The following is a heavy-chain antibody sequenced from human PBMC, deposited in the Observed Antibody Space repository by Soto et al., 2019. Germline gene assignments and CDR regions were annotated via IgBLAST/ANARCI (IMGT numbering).Heavy chain of an antibody. CDR2: IIPIFGTA. V-gene: IGHV1-69*13. Sequence: GASVKVSCKASGGTFSSYAISWVRQAPGQGLEWMGGIIPIFGTANYAQKFQGRVTITADESTSTAYMELSSLRSEDTAVYYCAREDSSSGTKYYGMDVWGQGTTVTVSS. CDR3: AREDSSSGTKYYGMDV. CDR1: GGTFSSYA. D-gene: IGHD6-6*01. J-gene: IGHJ6*02.